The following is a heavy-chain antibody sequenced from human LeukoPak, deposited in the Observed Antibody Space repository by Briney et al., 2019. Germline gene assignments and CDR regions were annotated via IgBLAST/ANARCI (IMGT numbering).Heavy chain of an antibody. V-gene: IGHV3-23*01. CDR3: ARDAFKDIVVVPAARLYNWFDP. D-gene: IGHD2-2*01. J-gene: IGHJ5*02. CDR2: ITGSGDNT. CDR1: GFTFSSYA. Sequence: GGSLRLSCAASGFTFSSYAMSWVRQAPGKGLEWVSTITGSGDNTYYADPVKGRFTISRDNSKNTMYLQMNSLRVEDTAVYYCARDAFKDIVVVPAARLYNWFDPWGQGTLVTVSS.